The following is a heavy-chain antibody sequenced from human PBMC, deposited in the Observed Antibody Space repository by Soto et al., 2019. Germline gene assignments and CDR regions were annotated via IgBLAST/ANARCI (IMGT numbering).Heavy chain of an antibody. CDR3: ASNIRREGYYDNVWGRDRWPPYAACDI. D-gene: IGHD3-16*02. CDR2: INQDGSEK. V-gene: IGHV3-7*01. J-gene: IGHJ3*02. Sequence: EVQLVESGGGLVQPWGSLRLSCAASGFTFSSYWMSWVRQAPGKGLEWVANINQDGSEKYYVDSVKGRCTISRDNAKNSLYLQMNSLRAEDTAVYYCASNIRREGYYDNVWGRDRWPPYAACDICGQGTMVTVSS. CDR1: GFTFSSYW.